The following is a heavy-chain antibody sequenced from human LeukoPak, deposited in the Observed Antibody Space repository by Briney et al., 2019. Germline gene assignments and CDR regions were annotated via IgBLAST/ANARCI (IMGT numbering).Heavy chain of an antibody. J-gene: IGHJ5*02. CDR1: GFTFGDYA. CDR3: AREGSGWPRGWFDR. D-gene: IGHD6-19*01. Sequence: QPGRSLRLSCTASGFTFGDYAMNWVRQAPGKGLEWVSYISSSGSTIYYADSVKGRFTISRDNAKNSLYLQMNSLRAEDTALYHCAREGSGWPRGWFDRWGQGTLVTVSS. CDR2: ISSSGSTI. V-gene: IGHV3-48*03.